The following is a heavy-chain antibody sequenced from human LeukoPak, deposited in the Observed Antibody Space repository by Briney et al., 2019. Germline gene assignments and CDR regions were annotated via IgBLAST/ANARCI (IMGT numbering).Heavy chain of an antibody. CDR2: IIPIFGTA. V-gene: IGHV1-69*06. J-gene: IGHJ5*02. CDR1: GGTFSSYA. Sequence: SVKVSCKASGGTFSSYAISWVRPAPGQGLEWMGRIIPIFGTANYAQKFQGRVTITADKSTSTAYMELSSLRSEDTAVYYCARSGYLTGSWLDPWGQGTLVTVSS. CDR3: ARSGYLTGSWLDP. D-gene: IGHD3-3*01.